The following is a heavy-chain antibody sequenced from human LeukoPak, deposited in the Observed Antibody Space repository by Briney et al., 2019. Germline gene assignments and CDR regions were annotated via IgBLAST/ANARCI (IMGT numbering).Heavy chain of an antibody. D-gene: IGHD1-1*01. CDR1: GYTFTSYA. CDR3: ARATGSLFYYYYYGMDV. CDR2: INAGNGNT. V-gene: IGHV1-3*01. J-gene: IGHJ6*02. Sequence: ASVKVSCKASGYTFTSYAMHWVRQAPGQRLEWMGWINAGNGNTKYSQKFQGRVTITRDTSASTAYMELSSLRSKDTAVYYCARATGSLFYYYYYGMDVWGQGTTVTVSS.